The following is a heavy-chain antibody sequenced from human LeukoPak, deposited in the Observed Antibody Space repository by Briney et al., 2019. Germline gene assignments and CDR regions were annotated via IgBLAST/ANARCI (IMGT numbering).Heavy chain of an antibody. Sequence: GGSLRLSCAASGFTFSSYAMSWVRQAPGKGLEWVSDISGSGGSTYYADSVRGRFTISRDNSKNTLYLQMNSLRDENTAVYYCAKVRPREQWLVLSNRTVAFDIWGQGTMVTVSS. CDR3: AKVRPREQWLVLSNRTVAFDI. V-gene: IGHV3-23*01. D-gene: IGHD6-19*01. J-gene: IGHJ3*02. CDR1: GFTFSSYA. CDR2: ISGSGGST.